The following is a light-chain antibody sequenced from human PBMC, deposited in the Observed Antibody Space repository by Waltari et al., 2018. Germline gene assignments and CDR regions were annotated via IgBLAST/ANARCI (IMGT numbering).Light chain of an antibody. J-gene: IGKJ4*01. V-gene: IGKV1-9*01. Sequence: DIQLTQSPSFLSASVGDRVTITCRASQGISTYLAWYQRKPGKAPNLLIYDASTLQNGVPSRFSGSGSGTEFTPTISSLQPEDFATYYCQHVKSYPLTFGGGTEVEIK. CDR3: QHVKSYPLT. CDR1: QGISTY. CDR2: DAS.